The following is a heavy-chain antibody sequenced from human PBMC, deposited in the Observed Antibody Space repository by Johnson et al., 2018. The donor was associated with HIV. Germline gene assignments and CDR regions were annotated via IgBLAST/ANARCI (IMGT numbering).Heavy chain of an antibody. CDR3: ARGFSSGYNDAFDI. D-gene: IGHD3-22*01. V-gene: IGHV3-20*04. J-gene: IGHJ3*02. Sequence: VQLVESGGGVVQPGGSLRLSCAASGFTFDDYGMSWVRQVPGKGLEWVSGINWSGSSTGYADSVKGRFTISRDNAKNSLYLQLNSLRVEDTALYYCARGFSSGYNDAFDIWGQGTVVTVSS. CDR2: INWSGSST. CDR1: GFTFDDYG.